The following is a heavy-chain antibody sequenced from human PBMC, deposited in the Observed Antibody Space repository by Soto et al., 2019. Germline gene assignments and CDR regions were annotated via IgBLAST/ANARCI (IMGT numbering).Heavy chain of an antibody. Sequence: QVQLVQSAAEVKKPGASVKVSCKASGYTFIRYGITWVRQAPGQGLEWMGWISPYNDYTIYAQKGQGRVTMTTDTSTRTVYMGLRSLKSDDTAVYYCARGGYYDNTWGKLGHYGLDVWGQGTSVTVSS. V-gene: IGHV1-18*01. CDR1: GYTFIRYG. CDR3: ARGGYYDNTWGKLGHYGLDV. CDR2: ISPYNDYT. J-gene: IGHJ6*02. D-gene: IGHD3-16*01.